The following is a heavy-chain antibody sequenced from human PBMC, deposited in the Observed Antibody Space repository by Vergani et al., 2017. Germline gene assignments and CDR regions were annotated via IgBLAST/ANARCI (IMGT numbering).Heavy chain of an antibody. CDR2: ISSSGRTI. V-gene: IGHV3-11*01. Sequence: QVQLVESGGGLVKPGGSLRLSCAASGFTFSDYYMSWIRQAPGKGLEWVSFISSSGRTIYYADSVKGRFTISRDNARNFLYLHMNSLRADDTAVYYCASDYYDSRGFYSPDYWGQGTLVTVSS. CDR3: ASDYYDSRGFYSPDY. D-gene: IGHD3-22*01. J-gene: IGHJ4*02. CDR1: GFTFSDYY.